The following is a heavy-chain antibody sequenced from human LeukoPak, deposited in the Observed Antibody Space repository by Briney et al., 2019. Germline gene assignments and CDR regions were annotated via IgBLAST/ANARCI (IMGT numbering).Heavy chain of an antibody. Sequence: GGSLRLSCAASGFTFSDYYMSWIRQAPGKGLEWVSYISSSGSTIYYADSVKGRFTISRDNAKNSLYLQMNSLRAEDTAVYYCARDLYYDSSGYYLNYWGQGTLVTVSS. CDR3: ARDLYYDSSGYYLNY. J-gene: IGHJ4*02. CDR1: GFTFSDYY. D-gene: IGHD3-22*01. CDR2: ISSSGSTI. V-gene: IGHV3-11*01.